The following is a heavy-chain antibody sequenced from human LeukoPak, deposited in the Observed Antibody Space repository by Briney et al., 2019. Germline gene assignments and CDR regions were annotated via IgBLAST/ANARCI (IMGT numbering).Heavy chain of an antibody. D-gene: IGHD5-18*01. J-gene: IGHJ4*02. CDR2: IWYDGSNK. Sequence: PGGSLRLSCAASGFTFSSYGMHWVRPAPGKGLEWVAFIWYDGSNKYYADTVKGRLTISRDNSKNTLYLQMNNLRAKDTAVYYCANDRVDTAIVTLESDDWGQLALVTVSS. V-gene: IGHV3-30*02. CDR1: GFTFSSYG. CDR3: ANDRVDTAIVTLESDD.